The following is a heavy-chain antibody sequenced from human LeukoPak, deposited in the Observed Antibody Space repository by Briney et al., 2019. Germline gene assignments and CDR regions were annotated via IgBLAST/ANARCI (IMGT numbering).Heavy chain of an antibody. J-gene: IGHJ5*02. V-gene: IGHV3-48*03. Sequence: GGCLRLSCAASGFIFSSYEMHWVRQAPGKGLEWGSYISTRGITIEYAESVKGRFTISRDNAKNSLYLQMNSLRAEDTAVYYCARDGLRDYGGNWFDPWGQGTLVTVSS. CDR2: ISTRGITI. CDR3: ARDGLRDYGGNWFDP. D-gene: IGHD4-17*01. CDR1: GFIFSSYE.